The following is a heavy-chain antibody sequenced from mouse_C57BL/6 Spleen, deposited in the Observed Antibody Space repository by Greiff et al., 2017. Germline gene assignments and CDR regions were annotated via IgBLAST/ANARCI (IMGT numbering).Heavy chain of an antibody. J-gene: IGHJ2*01. Sequence: EVMLVESGGGLVQPGGSMKLSCVASGFTFSNYWMNWVRQSPEKGLEWVAQIRLKSDNYATHYAESVKGRFTISRDDSKSSVYLQMNNLRAEDTGIYYCVSNGFFDYWGQGTTLTVSS. CDR2: IRLKSDNYAT. V-gene: IGHV6-3*01. D-gene: IGHD2-5*01. CDR3: VSNGFFDY. CDR1: GFTFSNYW.